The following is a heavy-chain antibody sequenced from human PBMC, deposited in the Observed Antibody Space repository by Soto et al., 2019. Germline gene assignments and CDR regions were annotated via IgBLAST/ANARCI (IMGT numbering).Heavy chain of an antibody. V-gene: IGHV3-23*01. CDR3: AKSVSMVITIDYYYYGMDV. CDR2: ISGSGGST. D-gene: IGHD3-22*01. CDR1: GFTFSSYA. J-gene: IGHJ6*02. Sequence: GGSLRLSCAASGFTFSSYAMSWVRQAPGKGLEWVSAISGSGGSTYYADSVKGRFTISRANSKNTLYLQMNSLRAEDTAVYYCAKSVSMVITIDYYYYGMDVWGQGTTVTVSS.